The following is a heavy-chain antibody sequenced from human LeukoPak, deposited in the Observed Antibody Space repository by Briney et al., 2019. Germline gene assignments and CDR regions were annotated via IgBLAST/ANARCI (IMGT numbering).Heavy chain of an antibody. J-gene: IGHJ5*02. CDR2: INHSGST. CDR3: ARVYPPCPDCSGKGGWFDI. Sequence: PSETLSHTCAVYGGSFSGYYWSWIRQSPGKGLEWIGEINHSGSTNYNPSLKSRVTISVDTSKNQFSLKLSSVTAADTAVYYCARVYPPCPDCSGKGGWFDIWVQGTLVTVSS. V-gene: IGHV4-34*01. D-gene: IGHD2-15*01. CDR1: GGSFSGYY.